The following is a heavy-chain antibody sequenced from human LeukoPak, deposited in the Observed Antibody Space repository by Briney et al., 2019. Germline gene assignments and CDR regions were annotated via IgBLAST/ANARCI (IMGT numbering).Heavy chain of an antibody. Sequence: GGSLRLSCAASGFTLSSYSLSWFRQAPWKGLEWVSSISSSSSYIYYADSVKGRFTISRDNAKNSLYLQMNSLRAEDTAVYYCARDTGTCWGQGTLVTVSS. CDR3: ARDTGTC. J-gene: IGHJ4*02. CDR2: ISSSSSYI. D-gene: IGHD2-8*02. CDR1: GFTLSSYS. V-gene: IGHV3-21*04.